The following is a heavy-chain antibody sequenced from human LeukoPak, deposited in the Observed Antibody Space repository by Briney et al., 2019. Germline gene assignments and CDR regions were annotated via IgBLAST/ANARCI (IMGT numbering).Heavy chain of an antibody. Sequence: GGSLRLSCAASGFTFSSYNMNWVRQAPGKGLEWVSSISSSSSYIYYADSVKGRFTISRDNAKNSQYLQMNSLRAEDTAVYYCARVIAFRGYMDVWGKGTTVTVSS. D-gene: IGHD3-16*02. J-gene: IGHJ6*03. CDR1: GFTFSSYN. V-gene: IGHV3-21*06. CDR2: ISSSSSYI. CDR3: ARVIAFRGYMDV.